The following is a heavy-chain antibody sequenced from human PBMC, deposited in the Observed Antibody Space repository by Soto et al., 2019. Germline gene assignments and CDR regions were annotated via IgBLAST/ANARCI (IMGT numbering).Heavy chain of an antibody. Sequence: PSETLSLTCAFYGGSFSGYYWTWIRQPPGTGLEWIGEINHSGSTNYNPSLKSRVTISVDTSKNQFSLKLTSVTAADTAVYYCARDKITGLFDYWGQGTPVTVSS. CDR1: GGSFSGYY. J-gene: IGHJ4*02. CDR3: ARDKITGLFDY. V-gene: IGHV4-34*01. D-gene: IGHD2-8*02. CDR2: INHSGST.